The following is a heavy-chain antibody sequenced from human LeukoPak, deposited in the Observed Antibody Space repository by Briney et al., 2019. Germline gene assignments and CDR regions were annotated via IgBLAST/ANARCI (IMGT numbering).Heavy chain of an antibody. CDR3: AKALRVTATKNYFDY. CDR1: GFTFSSYS. J-gene: IGHJ4*02. V-gene: IGHV3-21*04. CDR2: ISSSSSYI. Sequence: GGSLRLSCAASGFTFSSYSMNWVRQAPGKGLEWVSSISSSSSYIYYADSVKGRFTISRDNAKNSLYLQMNSLRAEDTAVYYGAKALRVTATKNYFDYWGQGTLVTVSS. D-gene: IGHD2-21*02.